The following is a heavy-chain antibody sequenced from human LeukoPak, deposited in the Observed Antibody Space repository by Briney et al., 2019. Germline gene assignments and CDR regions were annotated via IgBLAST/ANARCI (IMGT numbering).Heavy chain of an antibody. D-gene: IGHD3/OR15-3a*01. V-gene: IGHV1-69*13. CDR3: ARGYMARGLSPAGY. Sequence: SVKVSCKASGGTFSSYAISWVRQAPGQGLEWMGGIIPIFGTANYAQKFQGRVTITADESTSTAYMELSSLRSEDTAVYYCARGYMARGLSPAGYWGQGTLVTVSS. J-gene: IGHJ4*02. CDR2: IIPIFGTA. CDR1: GGTFSSYA.